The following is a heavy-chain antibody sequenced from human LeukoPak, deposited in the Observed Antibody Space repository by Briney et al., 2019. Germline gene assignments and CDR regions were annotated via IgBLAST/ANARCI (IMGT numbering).Heavy chain of an antibody. V-gene: IGHV1-69*05. CDR2: IIPIFGTA. J-gene: IGHJ4*02. D-gene: IGHD5-24*01. CDR3: AREDDGYNPTGY. CDR1: GGTFSSYA. Sequence: SVKVSCKASGGTFSSYAISWVRQAPGQGLEWMGGIIPIFGTANYAQKFQGRVTITTDESTSTAYMELSSLRSEDTAVYYCAREDDGYNPTGYWGQGPLVTVSS.